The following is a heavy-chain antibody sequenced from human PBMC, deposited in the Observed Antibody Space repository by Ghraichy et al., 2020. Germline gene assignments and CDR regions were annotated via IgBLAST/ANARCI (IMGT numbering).Heavy chain of an antibody. D-gene: IGHD4-23*01. Sequence: SETLSLTCNVSGGSISNNYWSWIRQPPGRGLEWIGYIYSTGTTNYNPSLKSRVTISLDTSTNQFSLELTSVTAADTAMYYCARRNPYYGGNSNFDHWGQGTQVTVS. CDR2: IYSTGTT. CDR3: ARRNPYYGGNSNFDH. J-gene: IGHJ4*02. CDR1: GGSISNNY. V-gene: IGHV4-4*09.